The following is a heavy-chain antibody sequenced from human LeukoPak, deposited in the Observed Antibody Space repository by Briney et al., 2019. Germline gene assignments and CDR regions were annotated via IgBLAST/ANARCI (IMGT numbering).Heavy chain of an antibody. CDR3: ARGYSSSWPNPGHWFDP. CDR1: GGSFSGYY. D-gene: IGHD6-13*01. J-gene: IGHJ5*02. Sequence: PSETLSLTCAVYGGSFSGYYWSWIRQPPGKGLEWIGEINHSGSTNYNPSLKSRVTISVDTSKNQFSLKLSSVTAADTAVYYCARGYSSSWPNPGHWFDPWGQGTLVTVSS. V-gene: IGHV4-34*01. CDR2: INHSGST.